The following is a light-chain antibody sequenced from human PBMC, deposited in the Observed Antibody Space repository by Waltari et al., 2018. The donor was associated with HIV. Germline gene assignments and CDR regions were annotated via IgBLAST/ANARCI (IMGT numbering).Light chain of an antibody. V-gene: IGKV4-1*01. J-gene: IGKJ1*01. CDR3: QQYFSNPRT. CDR2: WAS. Sequence: DIVMTQSPDSLVVSLGARATINCKSSQSVLPSSKRNNYLAWYQQKPGQPPKLLIYWASSRGYGVPDRVSGSGSVTDFSLTISSLQAEDVAVYYCQQYFSNPRTFGQGTKVEIK. CDR1: QSVLPSSKRNNY.